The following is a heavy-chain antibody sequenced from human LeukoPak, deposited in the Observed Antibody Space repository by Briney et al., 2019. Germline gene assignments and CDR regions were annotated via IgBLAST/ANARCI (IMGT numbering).Heavy chain of an antibody. J-gene: IGHJ4*02. CDR2: ISSNGGST. Sequence: GGSLRLSCAASGFTFSSYAMHWVRRAPGKGLEYVSAISSNGGSTYYANSVKGRFTISRDNSKNTLYLQMGSLRAEDMAVYYCARAGGATVTTYFDYWGQGTLVTVSS. CDR3: ARAGGATVTTYFDY. CDR1: GFTFSSYA. D-gene: IGHD4-11*01. V-gene: IGHV3-64*01.